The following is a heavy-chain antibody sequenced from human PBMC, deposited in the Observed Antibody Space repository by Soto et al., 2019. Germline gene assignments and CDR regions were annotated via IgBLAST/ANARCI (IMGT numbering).Heavy chain of an antibody. D-gene: IGHD4-17*01. CDR3: ARAPYEDYAVPEPNYFDS. CDR1: GGTFSTLA. CDR2: IIPIFGRP. J-gene: IGHJ4*02. V-gene: IGHV1-69*01. Sequence: QVQLVQSGTEVKKPGSSVKVSCKASGGTFSTLAVSWVRQAPGQGLEWMGGIIPIFGRPVYAQKFQGRVTITADESTSIVYMELISLSSEDTAVYYCARAPYEDYAVPEPNYFDSWGQGTLVTVSS.